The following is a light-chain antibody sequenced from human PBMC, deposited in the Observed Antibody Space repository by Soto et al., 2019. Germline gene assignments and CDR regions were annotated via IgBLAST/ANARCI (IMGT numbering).Light chain of an antibody. Sequence: DIQMTQSPSTLSASVGDRVTITCRASQSISIWLAWYQQKPGKAPKLLIYKASSLESGVPSRFSGSGSGTEFTLTISSLQPDDFETYYCQQYNSYSVTFGQGTKVDTK. CDR3: QQYNSYSVT. J-gene: IGKJ1*01. V-gene: IGKV1-5*03. CDR1: QSISIW. CDR2: KAS.